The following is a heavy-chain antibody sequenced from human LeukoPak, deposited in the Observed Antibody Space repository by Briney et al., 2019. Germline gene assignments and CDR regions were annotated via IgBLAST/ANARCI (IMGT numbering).Heavy chain of an antibody. Sequence: GASVKVSCKASGYSFTTYAINWVRQAPGQRLEWIGWIVVGSGNTSYAQKFQERVTITRDMSTSTAYMELSSLRSEDTAVYYCAAIVGAAPSRIDYWGQGTLVTVSS. CDR2: IVVGSGNT. D-gene: IGHD1-26*01. J-gene: IGHJ4*02. CDR3: AAIVGAAPSRIDY. CDR1: GYSFTTYA. V-gene: IGHV1-58*02.